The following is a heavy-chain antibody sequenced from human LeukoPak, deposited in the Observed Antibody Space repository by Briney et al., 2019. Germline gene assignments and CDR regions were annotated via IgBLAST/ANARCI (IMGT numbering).Heavy chain of an antibody. CDR1: GYIFTSYG. Sequence: ASVKVSCKASGYIFTSYGISWVRQPPGQGLEWMGWISTYNGNTNYAQDFQDRVTMTTDTSTTTAYMELRSLRSDDTAVYYCARDLTTVTPIDYWGQGTLITVSS. CDR3: ARDLTTVTPIDY. V-gene: IGHV1-18*01. D-gene: IGHD4-17*01. CDR2: ISTYNGNT. J-gene: IGHJ4*02.